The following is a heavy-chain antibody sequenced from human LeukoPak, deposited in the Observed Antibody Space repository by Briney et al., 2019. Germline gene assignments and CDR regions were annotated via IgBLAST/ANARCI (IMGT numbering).Heavy chain of an antibody. Sequence: GGTLRLSCAASGFTFSSYGMSWVRQAPGKGLEWVSGISWNSGSIGYADSVKGRFTISRDNAKNSLYLQMNSLRAEDTALYYCAKVHRGYSYGYYFDYWGQGTLVTVSS. V-gene: IGHV3-9*01. CDR3: AKVHRGYSYGYYFDY. CDR1: GFTFSSYG. D-gene: IGHD5-18*01. CDR2: ISWNSGSI. J-gene: IGHJ4*02.